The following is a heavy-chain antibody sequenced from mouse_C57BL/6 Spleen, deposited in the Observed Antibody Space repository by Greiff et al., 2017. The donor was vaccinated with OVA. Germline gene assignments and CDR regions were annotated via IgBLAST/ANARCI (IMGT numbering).Heavy chain of an antibody. CDR2: IYPRSGNT. D-gene: IGHD4-1*01. J-gene: IGHJ2*01. CDR3: ARWTGTNYFDY. CDR1: GYTFTSYG. Sequence: QVQLQQSGAELARPGASVKLSCKASGYTFTSYGISWVKQSTGQGLEWIGEIYPRSGNTYYNEKFKGKATLTADKSSSTAYMELRSLTSEDSAVYFCARWTGTNYFDYWGQGTTLTVSS. V-gene: IGHV1-81*01.